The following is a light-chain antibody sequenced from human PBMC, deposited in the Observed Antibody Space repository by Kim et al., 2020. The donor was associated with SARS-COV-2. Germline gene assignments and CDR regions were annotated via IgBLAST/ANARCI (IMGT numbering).Light chain of an antibody. Sequence: QSALTQPASVSGSPGQSITISCTGSSSDIGAYNLVSWYQQYPGKSPRLIIHDVTKRPSGVSSRFSGSKSGNTASLTISGLQAEDEADYYCNSFTPTTTKFGGGTQLTVL. J-gene: IGLJ2*01. V-gene: IGLV2-14*03. CDR1: SSDIGAYNL. CDR2: DVT. CDR3: NSFTPTTTK.